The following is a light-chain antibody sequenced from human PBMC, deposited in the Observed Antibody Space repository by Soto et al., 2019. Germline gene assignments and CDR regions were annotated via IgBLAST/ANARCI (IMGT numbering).Light chain of an antibody. CDR1: NSNIGSNY. CDR2: TNN. CDR3: AAWDDSLSGWV. V-gene: IGLV1-47*01. Sequence: QSVLTQPPSASGTPGQRVTISCSGRNSNIGSNYVYWYQQVPGTAPKLLIYTNNQRPSGVPDRFSGSKSATSASLAIGGLRSEDEADYYWAAWDDSLSGWVFGGGTKLTVL. J-gene: IGLJ3*02.